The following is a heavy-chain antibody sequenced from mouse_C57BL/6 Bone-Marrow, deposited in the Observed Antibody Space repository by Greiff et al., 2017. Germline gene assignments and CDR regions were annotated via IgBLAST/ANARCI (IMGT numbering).Heavy chain of an antibody. V-gene: IGHV7-1*01. CDR1: GFTFSDFY. J-gene: IGHJ1*03. D-gene: IGHD1-1*01. Sequence: EVKLVESGGGLVQSGRSLRLSCATSGFTFSDFYMEWVRQAPGKGLEWIAASRNKANDYTTEYSASVKGRFIVSRDTSQSILYLQMNALRAEDTAIYYCARDALITTVGYFDVWGTGTTVTVSS. CDR3: ARDALITTVGYFDV. CDR2: SRNKANDYTT.